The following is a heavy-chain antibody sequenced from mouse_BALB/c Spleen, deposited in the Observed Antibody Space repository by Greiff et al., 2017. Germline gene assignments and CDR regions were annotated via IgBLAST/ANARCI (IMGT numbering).Heavy chain of an antibody. Sequence: EVQLQQSGAELVKPGASVKLSCTASGFNIKDTYMHWVKQRPEQGLEWIGRIDPANGNTKYDPKFQGKATITADTSSNTAYLQLSSLTSEDTAVYYCAINYYGPSRGAMDYWGQGTSVTVSS. V-gene: IGHV14-3*02. J-gene: IGHJ4*01. D-gene: IGHD1-1*01. CDR1: GFNIKDTY. CDR3: AINYYGPSRGAMDY. CDR2: IDPANGNT.